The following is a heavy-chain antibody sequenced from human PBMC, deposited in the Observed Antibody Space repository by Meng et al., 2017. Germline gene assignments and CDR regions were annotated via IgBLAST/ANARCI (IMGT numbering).Heavy chain of an antibody. CDR2: ISGSGGST. CDR3: AKDPPYSSGWYRVYRIDY. V-gene: IGHV3-23*01. J-gene: IGHJ4*02. D-gene: IGHD6-19*01. Sequence: GGSLRLSCAASGFTFSSYAMSWVRQAPGKGLEWVSAISGSGGSTYYADSVKGRFTISRDNSKNTLYLQMNGLRAEDTAVYYCAKDPPYSSGWYRVYRIDYCGQATLV. CDR1: GFTFSSYA.